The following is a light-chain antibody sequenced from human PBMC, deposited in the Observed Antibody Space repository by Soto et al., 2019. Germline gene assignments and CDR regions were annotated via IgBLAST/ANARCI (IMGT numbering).Light chain of an antibody. CDR1: QDLTDRY. CDR3: QRYDDSLLT. V-gene: IGKV3-20*01. CDR2: GAS. J-gene: IGKJ4*01. Sequence: EIVLPQSPATLSLSPGASSPLSCRANQDLTDRYLAWYQQKPAQAPRLLIYGASSRATGIPDRFSGSGSGTDFTLTISRLEPEDFAVYYCQRYDDSLLTFGGGTKVDIK.